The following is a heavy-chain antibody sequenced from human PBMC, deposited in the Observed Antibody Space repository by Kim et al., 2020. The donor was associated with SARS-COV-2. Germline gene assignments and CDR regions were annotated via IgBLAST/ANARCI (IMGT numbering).Heavy chain of an antibody. CDR3: ARNPLLPKWNPTYYFD. D-gene: IGHD1-1*01. CDR1: GDSFSSTSYY. CDR2: ISYSGTT. Sequence: SETLSLTCAVSGDSFSSTSYYWAWIRQPPGMGLEWIGSISYSGTTYYNSSLKSRVTISVDASNTQFSLKLSSVTAAATALYFCARNPLLPKWNPTYYFD. J-gene: IGHJ4*01. V-gene: IGHV4-39*01.